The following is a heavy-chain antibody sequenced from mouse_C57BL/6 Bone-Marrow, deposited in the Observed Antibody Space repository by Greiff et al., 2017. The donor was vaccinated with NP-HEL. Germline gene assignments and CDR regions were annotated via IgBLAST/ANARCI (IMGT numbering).Heavy chain of an antibody. D-gene: IGHD1-1*01. Sequence: QVQLQQPGAELARPGASVKLSCKASGYTFTSYGISWVKQRTGQGLEWIGEIYPRSGNTYYNEKFKGKATLTADKSSSTAYMELRRLTSEDSAVYFCARRDYGSSPWFAYWGQGTLVTVSA. V-gene: IGHV1-81*01. J-gene: IGHJ3*01. CDR1: GYTFTSYG. CDR2: IYPRSGNT. CDR3: ARRDYGSSPWFAY.